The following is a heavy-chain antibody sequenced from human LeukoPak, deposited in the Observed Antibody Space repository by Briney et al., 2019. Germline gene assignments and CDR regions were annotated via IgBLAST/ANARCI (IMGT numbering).Heavy chain of an antibody. CDR1: GFTFSSYT. CDR2: ISYDGSNK. J-gene: IGHJ4*02. V-gene: IGHV3-30-3*01. Sequence: GGSLRLSCAASGFTFSSYTMAWVRQAPGKGLEWVAVISYDGSNKYYADSVKGRFTISRDNSKNTLYLQMNSLRAEDTAVYYCARSSYYYDSSGYYYHPDYWGQGTLVTVSS. CDR3: ARSSYYYDSSGYYYHPDY. D-gene: IGHD3-22*01.